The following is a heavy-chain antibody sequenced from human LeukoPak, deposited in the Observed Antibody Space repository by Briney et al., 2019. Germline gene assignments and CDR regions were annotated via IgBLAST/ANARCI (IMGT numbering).Heavy chain of an antibody. CDR1: GGSISSGDYY. CDR2: IYYSGST. V-gene: IGHV4-30-4*01. J-gene: IGHJ5*02. CDR3: ARQAYSSNLGWFDP. Sequence: SQALSLTCTVSGGSISSGDYYWSWIRQPPGKGLEWIGYIYYSGSTYYNPSLKSRVTISVDTSKNQFSLKLSSVTAADTAVYYCARQAYSSNLGWFDPWGQGTLVTVSS. D-gene: IGHD6-13*01.